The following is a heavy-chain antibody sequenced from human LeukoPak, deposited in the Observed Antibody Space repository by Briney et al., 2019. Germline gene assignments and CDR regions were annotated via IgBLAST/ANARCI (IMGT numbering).Heavy chain of an antibody. CDR1: GFSFSTYW. D-gene: IGHD3-9*01. J-gene: IGHJ4*02. V-gene: IGHV3-7*01. Sequence: PGGSLRLSCEASGFSFSTYWMSWVRPAPGKGLEWAGNINQDGSEKHYLDSMRGRFTISRDNAKNSLFLQMNSLRAEDTAVYFCARDLYYFEREVYYASDYWGQGTLVTVSS. CDR3: ARDLYYFEREVYYASDY. CDR2: INQDGSEK.